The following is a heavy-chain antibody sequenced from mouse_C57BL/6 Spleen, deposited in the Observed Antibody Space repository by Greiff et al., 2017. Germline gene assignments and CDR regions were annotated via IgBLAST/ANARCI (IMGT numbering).Heavy chain of an antibody. Sequence: EVHLVESGGGLVKPGGSLKLSCAASGFTFSSYTMSWVRQTPGKRLEWVATISGGGGNTYYPDSVKGRFTISRDNAKSTLYLQMSSLRSEDTALYYCARGDSNYGGFAYWGQGTLVTVSA. CDR3: ARGDSNYGGFAY. V-gene: IGHV5-9*01. CDR1: GFTFSSYT. J-gene: IGHJ3*01. D-gene: IGHD2-5*01. CDR2: ISGGGGNT.